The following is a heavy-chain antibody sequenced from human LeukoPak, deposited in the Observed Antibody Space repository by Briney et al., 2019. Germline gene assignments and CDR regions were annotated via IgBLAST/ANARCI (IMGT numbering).Heavy chain of an antibody. CDR2: IYYSGST. Sequence: SETLSLTCTVSGGSNSSYYWSWIRQPPGKGLEWIGYIYYSGSTNYNPSLKSRVTISVDTSKNQFSLKLSSVTAADTAVYYCATVITFGGVLWGQGTLVTVSS. D-gene: IGHD3-16*01. J-gene: IGHJ4*02. CDR3: ATVITFGGVL. CDR1: GGSNSSYY. V-gene: IGHV4-59*01.